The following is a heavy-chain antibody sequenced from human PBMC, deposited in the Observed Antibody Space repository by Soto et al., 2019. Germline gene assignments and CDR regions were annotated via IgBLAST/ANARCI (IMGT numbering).Heavy chain of an antibody. D-gene: IGHD6-19*01. CDR2: IIPIFGTA. CDR3: ERTYSSGWYGGIDY. CDR1: GGTFSSYA. J-gene: IGHJ4*02. V-gene: IGHV1-69*01. Sequence: QVQLVQSGAEVKKPGSSVKVSCKASGGTFSSYAISWVRQAPGQGLEWMGGIIPIFGTANYAQKFQGRVTITADESTSTAYMELSSLRAEETAVYYCERTYSSGWYGGIDYWGQGTMVTVSS.